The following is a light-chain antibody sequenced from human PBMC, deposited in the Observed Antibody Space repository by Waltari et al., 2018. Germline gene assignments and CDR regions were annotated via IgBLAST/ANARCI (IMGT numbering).Light chain of an antibody. CDR2: RNN. Sequence: QSVLTQPPSASGTPGQRVTIPCSGSSSNIGTNTVNWYQQLPGAAPKVLIYRNNQRPSGVPDRFSGSKSVTSASLAISGLQSEDEAAYFCASWDDSLNGPVFGGGTTLTVL. CDR1: SSNIGTNT. V-gene: IGLV1-44*01. J-gene: IGLJ3*02. CDR3: ASWDDSLNGPV.